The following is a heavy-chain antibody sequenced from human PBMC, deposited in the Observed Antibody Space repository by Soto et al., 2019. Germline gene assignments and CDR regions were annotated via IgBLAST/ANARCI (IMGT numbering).Heavy chain of an antibody. CDR2: IKSKTDGGTT. J-gene: IGHJ4*02. Sequence: EVQLVESGGGLVKPGGSLRLSCAASGFTFSNAWMSWVRQAPGKGLEWVGRIKSKTDGGTTDYAAPVKSRFTISRDDSKNTLVLRMYSPKTEDTAVYYLTTDPVVVAALRAFDYWGQGTLVTVSS. CDR1: GFTFSNAW. CDR3: TTDPVVVAALRAFDY. D-gene: IGHD2-15*01. V-gene: IGHV3-15*01.